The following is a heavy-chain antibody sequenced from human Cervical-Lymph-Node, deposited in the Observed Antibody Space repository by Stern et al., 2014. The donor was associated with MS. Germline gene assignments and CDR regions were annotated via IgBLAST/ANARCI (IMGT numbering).Heavy chain of an antibody. D-gene: IGHD3-22*01. CDR1: GGSVSSGSYY. CDR3: AISTYKNDGSGYYPLFPFDY. Sequence: QVQLQESGPGLVKPSETLSLTCTVSGGSVSSGSYYWSWIRQPPGKGLEWIGYIYNSRSTSYNPSLKSRVTISVDTSKNQFSLKLSSVTAADTAVYYCAISTYKNDGSGYYPLFPFDYWGQGTLVTVSS. J-gene: IGHJ4*02. CDR2: IYNSRST. V-gene: IGHV4-61*01.